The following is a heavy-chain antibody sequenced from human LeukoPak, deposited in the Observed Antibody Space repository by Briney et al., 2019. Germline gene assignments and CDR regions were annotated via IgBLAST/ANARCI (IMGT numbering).Heavy chain of an antibody. CDR1: GFTFVDYA. D-gene: IGHD2-2*01. CDR2: ISWIGGSI. Sequence: PGGSLRLSCAASGFTFVDYAMRWVRQAPGKGLEWVSGISWIGGSIGYADSVKGRFTISRDNAKNSLYLQMNSLRAEDTALYYCAKDISPGDIVVVPAAPSFDYWGQGTLVTVSS. J-gene: IGHJ4*02. CDR3: AKDISPGDIVVVPAAPSFDY. V-gene: IGHV3-9*01.